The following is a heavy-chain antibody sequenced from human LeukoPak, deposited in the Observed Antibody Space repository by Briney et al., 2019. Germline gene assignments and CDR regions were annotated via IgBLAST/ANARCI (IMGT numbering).Heavy chain of an antibody. D-gene: IGHD6-19*01. CDR3: AKGTYSSGSPLDY. V-gene: IGHV3-23*01. J-gene: IGHJ4*02. CDR2: ITRSGATT. Sequence: GGSLRLSCAASGFIFSSHAMTWVRQAPGKGLEWVSEITRSGATTNHADSLKGRLTISRDNSKNSLYLQMNSLRAEDTAVYYCAKGTYSSGSPLDYWGQGTLVTVSS. CDR1: GFIFSSHA.